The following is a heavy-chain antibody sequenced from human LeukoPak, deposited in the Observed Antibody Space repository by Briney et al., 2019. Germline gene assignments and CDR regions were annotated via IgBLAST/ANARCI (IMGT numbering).Heavy chain of an antibody. Sequence: PGGSLRLSCVASGFTFSSYGMNWVRQAPGKGLEWVSVIYSGGSTYYADSVKGRFTISRDNSKNTLYLQMNSLRAEDTAVYYCAKGATYYYDSSGYYYFDYWGQGTLVTVSS. CDR3: AKGATYYYDSSGYYYFDY. CDR2: IYSGGST. CDR1: GFTFSSYG. J-gene: IGHJ4*02. D-gene: IGHD3-22*01. V-gene: IGHV3-23*03.